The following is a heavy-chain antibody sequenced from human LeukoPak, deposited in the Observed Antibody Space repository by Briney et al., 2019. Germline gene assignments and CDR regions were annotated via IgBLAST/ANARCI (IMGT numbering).Heavy chain of an antibody. J-gene: IGHJ4*02. CDR2: ISYDGSNK. CDR3: ANDRGVDDYYFDY. Sequence: PGGSLRLSCAASGFTFSSYGMHWVRQAPGKGLEWVAVISYDGSNKYYADSVKGRFTISRDNSKNTLYLQMNSLRAEDTAVYYCANDRGVDDYYFDYWGQGTLVTVSS. D-gene: IGHD3-3*01. V-gene: IGHV3-30*18. CDR1: GFTFSSYG.